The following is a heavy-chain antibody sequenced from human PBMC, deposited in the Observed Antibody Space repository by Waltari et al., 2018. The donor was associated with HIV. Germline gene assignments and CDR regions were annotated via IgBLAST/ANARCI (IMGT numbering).Heavy chain of an antibody. V-gene: IGHV3-33*01. Sequence: QVLLVESGGGVVQPGTSLTLSCAVSGFTFSNFAIHWVRQSPGKGLEWLAVFWSDGVEISYANSVKGRFTISKDSSQKTLYLHLTSLRAEDTALYYCARGYSSSRWIPLYHWGRGTLVTVSS. CDR3: ARGYSSSRWIPLYH. J-gene: IGHJ4*02. D-gene: IGHD4-4*01. CDR1: GFTFSNFA. CDR2: FWSDGVEI.